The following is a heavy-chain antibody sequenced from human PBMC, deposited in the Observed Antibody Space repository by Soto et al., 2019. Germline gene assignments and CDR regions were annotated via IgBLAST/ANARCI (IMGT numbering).Heavy chain of an antibody. J-gene: IGHJ4*02. Sequence: QVQLVQSGAEVKKPGSSVKVSCKASGGTFSSYSINWVRQAPGQGLEWMGEIIPTFGTANYAQKFQGRVTITADESTSTAYMELSSLRSEDMAVYYCARDGGRHSGGIDYWGQGTLVTVSS. CDR1: GGTFSSYS. CDR2: IIPTFGTA. D-gene: IGHD1-26*01. V-gene: IGHV1-69*01. CDR3: ARDGGRHSGGIDY.